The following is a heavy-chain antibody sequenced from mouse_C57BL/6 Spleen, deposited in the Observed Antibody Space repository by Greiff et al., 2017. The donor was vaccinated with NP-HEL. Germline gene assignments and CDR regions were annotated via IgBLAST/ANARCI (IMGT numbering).Heavy chain of an antibody. J-gene: IGHJ2*01. CDR1: GYTFTSYW. CDR3: ARLGLKGGY. V-gene: IGHV1-64*01. CDR2: IHPNSGST. Sequence: VQLQQPGAELVKPGASVKLSCKASGYTFTSYWMHWVKQRPGQGLEWIGMIHPNSGSTNYNEKFKSKATLTVDKSSSTAYMQLRSLTSEDSAVYYCARLGLKGGYWGKGTTLTVSS. D-gene: IGHD1-3*01.